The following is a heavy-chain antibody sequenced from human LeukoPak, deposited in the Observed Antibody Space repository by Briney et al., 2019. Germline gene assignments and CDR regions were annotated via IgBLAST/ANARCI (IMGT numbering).Heavy chain of an antibody. D-gene: IGHD3-16*01. CDR1: GFTFSSYW. CDR3: ARRGSFDY. V-gene: IGHV3-7*01. J-gene: IGHJ4*02. CDR2: IKQGGSEK. Sequence: PGGSLRLSCEASGFTFSSYWMSWVRQSPGKGMELVANIKQGGSEKYYVDSVKGRFTISRDNAKNSLYLQKNTLRAEETAVYYCARRGSFDYWGQGTLVTVSS.